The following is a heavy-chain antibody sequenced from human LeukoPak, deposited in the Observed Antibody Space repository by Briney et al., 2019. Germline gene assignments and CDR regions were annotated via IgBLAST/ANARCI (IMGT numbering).Heavy chain of an antibody. D-gene: IGHD1-26*01. V-gene: IGHV3-11*01. CDR2: ISSSGSTI. CDR1: GSTFSDYY. CDR3: ASGPGSYSKAP. J-gene: IGHJ5*02. Sequence: GGSLRLSCAASGSTFSDYYMSWIRQAPGKGLEWVSYISSSGSTIYYADSVKGRFTISRDNAKNSLYLQMNSLRAEDTAVYYRASGPGSYSKAPWGQGTLVTVSS.